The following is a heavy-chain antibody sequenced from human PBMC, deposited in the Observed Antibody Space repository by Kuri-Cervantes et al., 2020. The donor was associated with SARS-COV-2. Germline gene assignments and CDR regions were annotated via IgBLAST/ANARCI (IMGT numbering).Heavy chain of an antibody. V-gene: IGHV1-69*13. J-gene: IGHJ6*02. D-gene: IGHD3-16*01. Sequence: SVKVSCKASGGTLNTYSFSWVRQAPGQGLEWMGGIMPIFGTADYAQKFQGRVTITADESTSTAYMELSSLRSEDTAVYYCARDRGFMITFGGVDQYYYGMDVRGQGTTVTVSS. CDR1: GGTLNTYS. CDR3: ARDRGFMITFGGVDQYYYGMDV. CDR2: IMPIFGTA.